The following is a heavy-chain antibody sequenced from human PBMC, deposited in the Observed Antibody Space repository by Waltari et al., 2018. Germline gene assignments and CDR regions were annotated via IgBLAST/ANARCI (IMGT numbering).Heavy chain of an antibody. CDR3: SKRLDI. V-gene: IGHV3-7*01. CDR2: INQNGGVK. J-gene: IGHJ3*02. Sequence: EVQLVGSGGGLVQPGGSLRLSCEASGFTFSTDWLEWVRQATGKGLKWVANINQNGGVKYYLDSVKGRFTISRDNAKKSVYLEMYSLRDEDPAIYYCSKRLDIWGRGTMVAVSS. CDR1: GFTFSTDW.